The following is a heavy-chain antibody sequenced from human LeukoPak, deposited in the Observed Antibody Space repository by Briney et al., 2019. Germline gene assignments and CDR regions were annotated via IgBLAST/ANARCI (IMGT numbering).Heavy chain of an antibody. CDR2: INADSSTI. CDR1: GFSFSTHN. J-gene: IGHJ4*02. V-gene: IGHV3-48*01. CDR3: VRDNSRGQSLGVIY. D-gene: IGHD3-22*01. Sequence: PGGSLRLSCAASGFSFSTHNMNWVRQAPGKGLQWIPYINADSSTIQYADSVRGRFTTSRDNAKNSLYLQMNSLRAEDTAVYYCVRDNSRGQSLGVIYWGQGSLVTVSS.